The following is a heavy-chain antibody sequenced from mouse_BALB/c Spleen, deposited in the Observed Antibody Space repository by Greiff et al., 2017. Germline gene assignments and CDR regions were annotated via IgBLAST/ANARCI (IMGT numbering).Heavy chain of an antibody. J-gene: IGHJ2*01. CDR3: AREGITTVVATGDY. Sequence: EVQRVESGGGLVKPGGSLKLSCAASGFTFSSYAMSWVRQTPEKRLEWVASISSGGSTYYPDSVKGRFTISRDNARNILYLQMSSLRSEDTAMYYCAREGITTVVATGDYWGQGTTLTVSS. CDR2: ISSGGST. D-gene: IGHD1-1*01. CDR1: GFTFSSYA. V-gene: IGHV5-6-5*01.